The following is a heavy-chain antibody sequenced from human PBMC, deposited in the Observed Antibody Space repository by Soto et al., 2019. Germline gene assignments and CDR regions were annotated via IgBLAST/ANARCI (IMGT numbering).Heavy chain of an antibody. D-gene: IGHD2-8*01. J-gene: IGHJ6*01. CDR2: INPKGGGT. Sequence: GDSVKASCNASGYSLADHHKHRVLQAPGQGLEWLGRINPKGGGTSAAQKVQGWVTMTTDTSISTASMELTRLTSDDTAIYYCARGDSTDCSNGVCSFFYNHDMDVWGQ. V-gene: IGHV1-2*04. CDR3: ARGDSTDCSNGVCSFFYNHDMDV. CDR1: GYSLADHH.